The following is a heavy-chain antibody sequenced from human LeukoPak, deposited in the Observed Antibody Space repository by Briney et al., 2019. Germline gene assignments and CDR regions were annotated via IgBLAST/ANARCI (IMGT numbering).Heavy chain of an antibody. CDR1: GGSASSGSYY. CDR3: ARGRGRYCSSTSCYAGWFDP. CDR2: IYYSGST. V-gene: IGHV4-61*01. Sequence: SETLSLTCTVSGGSASSGSYYWSWIRQPPGKGLEWIGYIYYSGSTDYNPSLKSRVTISVDTSKNQFSLKLSSVTAADTAVYYCARGRGRYCSSTSCYAGWFDPWGQGTLVTVSS. J-gene: IGHJ5*02. D-gene: IGHD2-2*01.